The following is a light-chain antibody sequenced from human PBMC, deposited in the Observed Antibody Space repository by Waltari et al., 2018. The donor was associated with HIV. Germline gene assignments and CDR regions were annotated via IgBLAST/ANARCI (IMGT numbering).Light chain of an antibody. J-gene: IGLJ3*02. Sequence: SVLTQPTSVSGAPGQGVTITCTGNNSNIGAPFDVHWYRQSPATAPTLVIYGDSVRPAGVPDRFSGCRSGASVSLDITGLRAEDEGDYYCQSYDSRLSGLWVFGGGTKLTVL. CDR3: QSYDSRLSGLWV. CDR1: NSNIGAPFD. V-gene: IGLV1-40*01. CDR2: GDS.